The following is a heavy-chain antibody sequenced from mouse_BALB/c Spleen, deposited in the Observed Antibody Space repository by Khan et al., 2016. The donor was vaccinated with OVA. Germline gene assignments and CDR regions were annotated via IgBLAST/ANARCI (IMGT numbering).Heavy chain of an antibody. CDR2: IDPANGNT. CDR1: GFNIKDTY. V-gene: IGHV14-3*02. J-gene: IGHJ3*01. Sequence: VQLKESGAELVKPGASVKLSCTASGFNIKDTYMHWVKQRPEQGLEWIGRIDPANGNTKYDPKFQGKATITADTSSNTAYLQLSSLTSEDTAVYYGARTRNYGSPFAYWGQGTLVTVSA. CDR3: ARTRNYGSPFAY. D-gene: IGHD1-1*01.